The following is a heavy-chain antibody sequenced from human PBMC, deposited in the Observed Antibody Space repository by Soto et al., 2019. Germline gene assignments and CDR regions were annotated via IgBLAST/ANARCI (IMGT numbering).Heavy chain of an antibody. J-gene: IGHJ4*02. CDR1: GFTFISYA. Sequence: GGSLRLSCAASGFTFISYAMHWVRQAPGKGLEWVAVISYDGSNKYYVDSVKGRFTISRDNSKNTLYLQMNSLRAEDTAVYYCAGHWAAAGKEFDYWGQGTLVTVSS. CDR3: AGHWAAAGKEFDY. CDR2: ISYDGSNK. V-gene: IGHV3-30-3*01. D-gene: IGHD6-13*01.